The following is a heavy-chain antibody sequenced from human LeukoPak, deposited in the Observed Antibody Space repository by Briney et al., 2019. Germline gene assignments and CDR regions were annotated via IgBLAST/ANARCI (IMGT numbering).Heavy chain of an antibody. CDR3: ASTGPGDTGYFDY. V-gene: IGHV1-69*04. D-gene: IGHD7-27*01. Sequence: SVKVSCKASGGTFSSYAISWVRQAPGQGLEWMGRIIPILGIANYAQKFQGRVTITADKSTSTAYMELSSLRSEDTAVYYCASTGPGDTGYFDYWGQGTLVTVRS. J-gene: IGHJ4*02. CDR2: IIPILGIA. CDR1: GGTFSSYA.